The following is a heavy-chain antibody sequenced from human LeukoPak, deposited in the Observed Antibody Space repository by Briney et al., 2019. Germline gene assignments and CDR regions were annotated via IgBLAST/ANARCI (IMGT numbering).Heavy chain of an antibody. V-gene: IGHV3-43*01. CDR1: GFNFDRYT. Sequence: GRSLRLSCATSGFNFDRYTRHWVRQAPGKGLEWVSLAGWAGGTTYYSDSVRGRFTISRDSGKNSVYLQMNSLTTDDTAFYFCAKELDTMFFDYWGQGALVTVSS. D-gene: IGHD5-18*01. J-gene: IGHJ4*02. CDR3: AKELDTMFFDY. CDR2: AGWAGGTT.